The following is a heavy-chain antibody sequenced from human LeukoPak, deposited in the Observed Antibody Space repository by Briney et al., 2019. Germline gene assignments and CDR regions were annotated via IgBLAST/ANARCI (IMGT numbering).Heavy chain of an antibody. D-gene: IGHD6-19*01. V-gene: IGHV1-2*06. CDR3: ARGKQWLGHDY. Sequence: ASVKVSCKASGGTFSSYAISWVRQAPGQGLEWMGRINPNSGGTNYAQKFQGRVTMTRDTSISTAYMELSRLRSDDTAVYYCARGKQWLGHDYWGQGTLVTVSS. CDR2: INPNSGGT. J-gene: IGHJ4*02. CDR1: GGTFSSYA.